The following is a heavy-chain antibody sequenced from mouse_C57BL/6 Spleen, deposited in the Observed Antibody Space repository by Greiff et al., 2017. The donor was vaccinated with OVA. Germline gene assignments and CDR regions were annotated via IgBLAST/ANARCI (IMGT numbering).Heavy chain of an antibody. CDR1: GYTFTDYY. CDR3: ARVGYGNYISPMDY. D-gene: IGHD2-10*02. J-gene: IGHJ4*01. Sequence: VKLMESGPELVKPGASVKISCKASGYTFTDYYINWVKQRPGQGLEWIGWIFPGSGSTYYNEKFKGKATLTVDKSSSTAYMLLSSLTSEDSAVYFCARVGYGNYISPMDYWGQGTSVTVSS. CDR2: IFPGSGST. V-gene: IGHV1-75*01.